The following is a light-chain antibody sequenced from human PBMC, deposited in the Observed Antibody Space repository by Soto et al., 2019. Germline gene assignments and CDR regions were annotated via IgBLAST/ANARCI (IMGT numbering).Light chain of an antibody. CDR1: XSXXASNY. CDR3: AAWDDSLSGPYV. J-gene: IGLJ1*01. V-gene: IGLV1-47*01. CDR2: RNN. Sequence: XQPPSASXTPGQXXXXXXXXXXSXXASNYVYWYQQLPGTAPKLLIYRNNQRPSGVPDRFSGSKSGTSASLAISGHRSEDEADYYCAAWDDSLSGPYVFGTGTKVT.